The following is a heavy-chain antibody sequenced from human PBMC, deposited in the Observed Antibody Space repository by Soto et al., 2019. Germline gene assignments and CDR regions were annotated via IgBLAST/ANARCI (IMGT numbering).Heavy chain of an antibody. V-gene: IGHV3-23*01. CDR2: ISVSDAFI. CDR3: TRETVAGITGLDY. Sequence: GGSLRLSCAASGFTVGAFAVNWVRQAPGKGLEWVSGISVSDAFIYYADSVRGRFSISRDASENILYLQMNSLRVDDTALCYCTRETVAGITGLDYWGPGTLVTVSS. D-gene: IGHD1-20*01. CDR1: GFTVGAFA. J-gene: IGHJ4*02.